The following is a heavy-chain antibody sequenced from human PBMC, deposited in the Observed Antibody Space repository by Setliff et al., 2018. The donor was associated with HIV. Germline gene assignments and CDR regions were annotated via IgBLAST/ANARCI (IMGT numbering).Heavy chain of an antibody. J-gene: IGHJ4*02. D-gene: IGHD3-22*01. CDR3: ARGDYYESTGYEGLDS. V-gene: IGHV4-34*01. Sequence: PSETLSLTCAVYTGSFSGYRWTWIRQPPGKGLAWIGEINHRGSTTYNPSLRCRVTISVDTSKNQFPLKLNSVTAADTAVYYCARGDYYESTGYEGLDSWGRVTLVTVSS. CDR2: INHRGST. CDR1: TGSFSGYR.